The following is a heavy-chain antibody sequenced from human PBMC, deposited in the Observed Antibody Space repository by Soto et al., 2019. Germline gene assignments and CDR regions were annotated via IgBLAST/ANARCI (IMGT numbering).Heavy chain of an antibody. CDR1: GFTVSSNY. J-gene: IGHJ3*02. CDR3: ARELLGYCSSTSCYSEYAFDI. V-gene: IGHV3-66*01. Sequence: HPGGSLRLSCAASGFTVSSNYMSWVRQAPGKGLEWVSVIYSGGSTYYADSVKGRFTISRDNSKNTLYLQMNSLRAEDTAVYYCARELLGYCSSTSCYSEYAFDIWGQGTMVTVSS. CDR2: IYSGGST. D-gene: IGHD2-2*01.